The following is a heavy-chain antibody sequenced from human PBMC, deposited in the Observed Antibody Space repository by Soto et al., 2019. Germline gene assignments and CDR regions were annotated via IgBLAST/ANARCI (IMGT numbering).Heavy chain of an antibody. Sequence: SETLSLTCAVHGGSVGGYYWGWIRQPPGKGLEWIGEIHPSGVSTYNPSLNSRVAMSVDTSKNQSSLTLSSVTAADTAVYYCARGQDSAKVGYWGQGTLVTVSS. CDR1: GGSVGGYY. D-gene: IGHD5-18*01. CDR3: ARGQDSAKVGY. CDR2: IHPSGVS. V-gene: IGHV4-34*01. J-gene: IGHJ4*02.